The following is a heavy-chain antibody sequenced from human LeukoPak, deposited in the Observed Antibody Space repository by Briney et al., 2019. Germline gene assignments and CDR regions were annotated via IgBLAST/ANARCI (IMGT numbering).Heavy chain of an antibody. J-gene: IGHJ4*02. CDR3: ARRAGAYSHPYDY. V-gene: IGHV3-23*01. Sequence: GGSLRLSCAASGFYFANYAMSWVRQAPGKGLEWVSATVGGGSPNTYHADSVKGQFTISRENSKNTLYLQMNSLRAEDTAVYYCARRAGAYSHPYDYWGQGTLVTVSS. D-gene: IGHD4/OR15-4a*01. CDR1: GFYFANYA. CDR2: TVGGGSPNT.